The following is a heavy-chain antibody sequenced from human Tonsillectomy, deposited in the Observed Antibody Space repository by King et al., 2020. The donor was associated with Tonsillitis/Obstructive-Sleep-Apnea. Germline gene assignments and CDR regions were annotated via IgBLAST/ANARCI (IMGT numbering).Heavy chain of an antibody. CDR2: IYYSGSP. CDR3: ARDLRFMVDY. D-gene: IGHD3-3*01. J-gene: IGHJ4*02. Sequence: VQLQESGPGLVKPSETLSLTCTVSGGSISSYYWSWIRQPPGKGLEWIGYIYYSGSPNYNPSLKSQVTISVDTSKNQFSLKLSSVTAADTAVYYCARDLRFMVDYWGQGTLVTVSS. V-gene: IGHV4-59*01. CDR1: GGSISSYY.